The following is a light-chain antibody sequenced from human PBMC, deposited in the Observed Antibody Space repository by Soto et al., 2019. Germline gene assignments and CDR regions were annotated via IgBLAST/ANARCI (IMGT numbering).Light chain of an antibody. CDR2: GTS. CDR1: QTIGSTY. Sequence: EIVLTQSAGTLSWSPGETATLSCGASQTIGSTYLAWYQQKPGQAPRLLIFGTSSRATGIPDRFSGSGSGTDFTLSISRLEPEDFAVSYCQQYASSPLLTFGGGTKVDIK. V-gene: IGKV3-20*01. J-gene: IGKJ4*01. CDR3: QQYASSPLLT.